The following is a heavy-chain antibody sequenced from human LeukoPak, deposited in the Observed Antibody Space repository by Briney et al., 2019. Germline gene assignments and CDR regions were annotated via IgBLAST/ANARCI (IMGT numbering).Heavy chain of an antibody. CDR2: TSHDESYK. V-gene: IGHV3-30-3*01. D-gene: IGHD3-22*01. Sequence: PGGSLRLSCSASGFTFNTYPMHWVRQSPSKGLKWVAVTSHDESYKFYAESVKGRFTISRDNSNNTLYLQMNTLRPEDTSVYYCARDRLFYFHSPDYRAGYFYAMDVWGQGTTVTVSS. J-gene: IGHJ6*02. CDR1: GFTFNTYP. CDR3: ARDRLFYFHSPDYRAGYFYAMDV.